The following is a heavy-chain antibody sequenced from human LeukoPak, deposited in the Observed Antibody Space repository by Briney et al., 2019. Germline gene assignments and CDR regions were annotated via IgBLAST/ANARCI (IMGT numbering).Heavy chain of an antibody. Sequence: GGSLRLSCAASGFTFNTFSLHWVRQAPGKGLEWVSAISGSGGSTYYADSVKGRFTISRDNSKNTLYLQTNSLRAEDTAVYYCAKRSHYGSGNDYWGQGTLVTVSS. CDR2: ISGSGGST. D-gene: IGHD3-10*01. CDR1: GFTFNTFS. V-gene: IGHV3-23*01. J-gene: IGHJ4*02. CDR3: AKRSHYGSGNDY.